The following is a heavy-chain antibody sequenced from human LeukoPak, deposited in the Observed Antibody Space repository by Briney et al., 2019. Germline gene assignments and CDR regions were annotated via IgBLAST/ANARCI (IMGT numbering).Heavy chain of an antibody. CDR1: GCTFSSYW. Sequence: GGSLRLFCVASGCTFSSYWMTWVRQAPGTGLEWVANIKADGSQIYYVDSVKGRFTISRDNAKNSLYLQMNSLRAEDTAVYYCARDLNWETYWGQGTLVSVSS. D-gene: IGHD7-27*01. CDR2: IKADGSQI. J-gene: IGHJ4*02. V-gene: IGHV3-7*01. CDR3: ARDLNWETY.